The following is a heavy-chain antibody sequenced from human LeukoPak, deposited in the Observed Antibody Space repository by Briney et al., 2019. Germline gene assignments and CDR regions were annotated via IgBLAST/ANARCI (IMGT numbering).Heavy chain of an antibody. CDR2: VIPIFVTP. CDR3: ARKSGDYDTQNDAFDI. J-gene: IGHJ3*02. Sequence: SSVKASCKDSGGRFTSYAISWVRQAPGEGREGMGGVIPIFVTPNYAQNFQRTVTITTDESTSTAYMQLSSLRSEDTAVYYCARKSGDYDTQNDAFDIWGQGTMVTVSS. CDR1: GGRFTSYA. V-gene: IGHV1-69*05. D-gene: IGHD3-16*01.